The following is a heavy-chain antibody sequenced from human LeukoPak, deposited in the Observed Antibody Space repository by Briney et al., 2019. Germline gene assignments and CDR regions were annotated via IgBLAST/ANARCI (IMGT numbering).Heavy chain of an antibody. Sequence: GGSLLLSCAASGFTFSSYEMNWVRPAPGKGLEWVSYISSSGSSIHYADSVKGRFTISRDNAKNSLYLQMNSLRAEDTAVYHCARQISRYCSGGSCYSGWEFYFDYWGQGTLVTVSS. J-gene: IGHJ4*02. CDR3: ARQISRYCSGGSCYSGWEFYFDY. V-gene: IGHV3-48*03. D-gene: IGHD2-15*01. CDR2: ISSSGSSI. CDR1: GFTFSSYE.